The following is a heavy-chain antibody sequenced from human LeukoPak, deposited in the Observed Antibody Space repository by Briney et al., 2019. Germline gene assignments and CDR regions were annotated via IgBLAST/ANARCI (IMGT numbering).Heavy chain of an antibody. CDR1: GYTFTGYY. CDR3: AGDRITGTPFDY. Sequence: ASVKVSCKASGYTFTGYYMHWVRQAPGQGLEWMGRINPNSGGTNYAQKFQGRVTMTRDTSISTAYMELSRLRSDDTAVYYCAGDRITGTPFDYWGQGTLVTVSS. D-gene: IGHD1/OR15-1a*01. V-gene: IGHV1-2*06. CDR2: INPNSGGT. J-gene: IGHJ4*02.